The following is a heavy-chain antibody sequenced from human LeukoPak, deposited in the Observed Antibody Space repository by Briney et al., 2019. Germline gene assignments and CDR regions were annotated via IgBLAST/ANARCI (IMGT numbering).Heavy chain of an antibody. D-gene: IGHD2-2*01. Sequence: GGSLRLSCVASGFTFSNYGMSWVRQAPGKGLEWASIMRVGGKTYYAESVKGRFTISRDNSKNTVYLQMSNLRAEDTAVYYCASGSRGYCSSTSCRSLDYWGQGTLVTVSS. V-gene: IGHV3-23*01. J-gene: IGHJ4*02. CDR3: ASGSRGYCSSTSCRSLDY. CDR2: MRVGGKT. CDR1: GFTFSNYG.